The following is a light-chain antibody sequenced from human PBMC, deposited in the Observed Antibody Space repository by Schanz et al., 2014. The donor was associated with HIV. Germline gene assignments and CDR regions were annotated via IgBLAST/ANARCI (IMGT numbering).Light chain of an antibody. CDR3: QQYGGSPT. CDR2: DAS. V-gene: IGKV3-11*01. J-gene: IGKJ1*01. CDR1: QSISSY. Sequence: EIVLTQSPATVSLSPGERVTLSCRASQSISSYLAWYQQTPGQAPRLLIYDASKKATGIPARFSGSGSGTDFTLTISRLEPADAAVYYCQQYGGSPTFGQGTKVEIK.